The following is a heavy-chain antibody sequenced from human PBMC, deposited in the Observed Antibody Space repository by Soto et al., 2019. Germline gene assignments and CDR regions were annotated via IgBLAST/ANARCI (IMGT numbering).Heavy chain of an antibody. CDR2: LSWNSGTI. D-gene: IGHD6-19*01. CDR3: AKAESSGWYYSLDY. J-gene: IGHJ4*02. V-gene: IGHV3-9*01. CDR1: GFTFDDYA. Sequence: EVQLVESGGGLVQPGKSLRLSCAASGFTFDDYAMHWVRQVPGKGLEWVSGLSWNSGTIDYADSVKGRFTISRDNAKSSLHLQMNSLKPEDTGFYYCAKAESSGWYYSLDYWGQGTLVTVSS.